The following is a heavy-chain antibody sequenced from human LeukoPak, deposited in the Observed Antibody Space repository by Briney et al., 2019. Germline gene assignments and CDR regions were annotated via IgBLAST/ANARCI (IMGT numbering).Heavy chain of an antibody. CDR1: GASISSGDYS. CDR3: ARRSTGNYNWFYP. D-gene: IGHD1-1*01. J-gene: IGHJ5*02. Sequence: SQTLSLTCAVSGASISSGDYSWSWIRQPPGMGLEWIGYIYHGGSTYYNPSLNSRVTISIDTSKNQFSLKLSSVTAADTAVYFCARRSTGNYNWFYPWGRGSLVTVSS. CDR2: IYHGGST. V-gene: IGHV4-30-2*01.